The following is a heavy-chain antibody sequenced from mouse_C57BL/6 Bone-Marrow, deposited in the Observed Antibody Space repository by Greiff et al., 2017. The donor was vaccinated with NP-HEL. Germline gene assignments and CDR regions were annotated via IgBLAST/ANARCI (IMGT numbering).Heavy chain of an antibody. V-gene: IGHV1-81*01. CDR1: GYTFTSYG. D-gene: IGHD2-2*01. CDR3: ARFGYDYYFDY. Sequence: VQLQQSGAELARPGASVKLSCKASGYTFTSYGISWVKQRTGQGLEWIGEIYPRSGNTYYNEKFKGKATLTADKSSSTAYMELHSLTSEDSAVYFCARFGYDYYFDYWGQGTTLTVSS. CDR2: IYPRSGNT. J-gene: IGHJ2*01.